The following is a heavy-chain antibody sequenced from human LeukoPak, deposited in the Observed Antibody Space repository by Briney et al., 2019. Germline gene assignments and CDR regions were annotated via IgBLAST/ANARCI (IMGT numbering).Heavy chain of an antibody. CDR2: IWYDGSNE. CDR3: ARGRVWGYCSSTSCYQPTDY. J-gene: IGHJ4*02. D-gene: IGHD2-2*01. V-gene: IGHV3-33*01. Sequence: PGGSLRLSCAASGFTFSSYGMHWVRQAPGKGLEWVAVIWYDGSNEYYADSVKGRFTISRDNSKNTLYLQMNSLRAEDTAVYYCARGRVWGYCSSTSCYQPTDYWGQGTLVTVSS. CDR1: GFTFSSYG.